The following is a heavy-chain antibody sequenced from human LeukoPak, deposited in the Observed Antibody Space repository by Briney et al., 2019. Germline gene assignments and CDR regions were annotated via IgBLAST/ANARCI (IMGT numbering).Heavy chain of an antibody. CDR2: IKQDGSQE. V-gene: IGHV3-7*03. J-gene: IGHJ4*02. CDR1: RFTLSTYW. CDR3: ARESSGPIDY. Sequence: PGGSLRLSCAASRFTLSTYWMSWVRQAPGKGLEWVAHIKQDGSQEYYVDSVKGRFTISRDNSKNTLYLQMNSLRAEDTAVYYCARESSGPIDYWGQGTLVTVSS. D-gene: IGHD3-22*01.